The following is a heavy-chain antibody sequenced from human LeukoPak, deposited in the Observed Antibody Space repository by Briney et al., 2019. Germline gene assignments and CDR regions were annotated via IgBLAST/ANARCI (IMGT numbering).Heavy chain of an antibody. Sequence: GESLKISCKGSGYTFSSYWIGWVRQMPGKGLEWMGIIYPDDSDTRYSPSFQGPVTISADKSISTAYLQWSSLKASDTAMYYCARLAYCSNDVCYSNYYYSMGVWGKGTTVTVSS. CDR2: IYPDDSDT. J-gene: IGHJ6*03. CDR1: GYTFSSYW. CDR3: ARLAYCSNDVCYSNYYYSMGV. V-gene: IGHV5-51*01. D-gene: IGHD2-8*01.